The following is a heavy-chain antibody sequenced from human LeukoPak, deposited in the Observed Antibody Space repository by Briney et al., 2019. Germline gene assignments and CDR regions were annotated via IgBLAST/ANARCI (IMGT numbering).Heavy chain of an antibody. D-gene: IGHD6-19*01. CDR2: IYPTDSNP. CDR3: ARHAGRWLAPDH. J-gene: IGHJ4*02. CDR1: GYTFTKYW. V-gene: IGHV5-51*01. Sequence: GESLKISCKGSGYTFTKYWIGWVRQMPGKGLEWMGIIYPTDSNPRYSPSFQGQVTISVDKSMSTAYLQWSSLKASDTAMYYCARHAGRWLAPDHWGQGTLATVSS.